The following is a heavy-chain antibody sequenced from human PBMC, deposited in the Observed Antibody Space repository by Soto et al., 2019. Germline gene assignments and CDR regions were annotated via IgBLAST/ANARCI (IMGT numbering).Heavy chain of an antibody. D-gene: IGHD4-4*01. CDR1: GGTFSSYA. CDR2: IIPIFGTA. V-gene: IGHV1-69*01. Sequence: QVQLVQSGAEVKKPGSSVKVSCKASGGTFSSYAISWVRQAPGQGLEWMGGIIPIFGTANYAQKFQGRVTITADESTSTAYMELSSLRSADTAVYYCARERYDYSHSPRDDYYGMDVWAQGTTVTVSS. J-gene: IGHJ6*02. CDR3: ARERYDYSHSPRDDYYGMDV.